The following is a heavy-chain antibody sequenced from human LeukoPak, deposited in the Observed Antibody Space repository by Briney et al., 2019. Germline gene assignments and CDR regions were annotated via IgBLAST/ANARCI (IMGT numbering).Heavy chain of an antibody. Sequence: GESLKISCKGSGYSFTSYWIGWVRQMAGKGLEWIGIIYPGDSDTRYSPSFQGQVTISADKSISTAYLQWSSLKASDTAMYYCARRWLGEFHHDASDIWGQGTMVTVSS. J-gene: IGHJ3*02. CDR1: GYSFTSYW. CDR3: ARRWLGEFHHDASDI. D-gene: IGHD3-10*01. CDR2: IYPGDSDT. V-gene: IGHV5-51*01.